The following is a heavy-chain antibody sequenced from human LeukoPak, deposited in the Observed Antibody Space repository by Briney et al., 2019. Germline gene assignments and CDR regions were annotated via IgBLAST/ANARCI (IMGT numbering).Heavy chain of an antibody. V-gene: IGHV3-21*01. CDR1: GFTLSSYS. J-gene: IGHJ4*02. CDR2: ISGSSSYI. D-gene: IGHD3-10*01. CDR3: ARDPDNYGPGSYAH. Sequence: SGGSLRLSWAAAGFTLSSYSMNWFRQAPGKGLEWVSCISGSSSYIYYADSVKGRFPISRDNAKKSLYLQMNSLRAEDTAVYYCARDPDNYGPGSYAHWGQGTLVTVSS.